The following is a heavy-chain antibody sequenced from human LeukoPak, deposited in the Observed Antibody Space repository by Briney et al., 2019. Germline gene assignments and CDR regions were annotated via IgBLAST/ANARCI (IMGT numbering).Heavy chain of an antibody. CDR2: IKSKTRNYAT. D-gene: IGHD3-10*01. Sequence: GGSQTLSYALSVFNFRLSAMLCLRRSSGKGQGWVSRIKSKTRNYATAYAASVNGSFTFSRDDSKHTAYLQMNRLQNEDTAIYYCTVYYYDGGNYHPTDHWGQGTLVTVSS. V-gene: IGHV3-73*01. CDR1: VFNFRLSA. J-gene: IGHJ4*02. CDR3: TVYYYDGGNYHPTDH.